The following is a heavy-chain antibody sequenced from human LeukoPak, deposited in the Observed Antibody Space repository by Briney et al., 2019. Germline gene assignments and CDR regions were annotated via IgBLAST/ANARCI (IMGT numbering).Heavy chain of an antibody. CDR2: ISSRSSYI. J-gene: IGHJ4*02. CDR3: ARDRADPDYGDYVFAY. CDR1: GFTLSHYW. D-gene: IGHD4-17*01. Sequence: GGSLRLSCTASGFTLSHYWMTWVRQAPGKGLEWVSSISSRSSYIYYADSLKGRFTISRDNAKNSLYLNIHSLRAEDTAVYYCARDRADPDYGDYVFAYWGQGTLVTVSS. V-gene: IGHV3-21*01.